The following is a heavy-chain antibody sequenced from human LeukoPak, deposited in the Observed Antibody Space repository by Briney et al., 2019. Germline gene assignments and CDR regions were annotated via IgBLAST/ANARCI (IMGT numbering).Heavy chain of an antibody. Sequence: ASVKVSCKASGYTFTSYAMNWVRQAPGQGLEWMGWINTNTGNPTYAQGFTGRFVFSLDTSVSTAYLQISSLKAEDTAVYYCASVYDSSGYTPSPFDYWGQGTLVTVSS. CDR1: GYTFTSYA. D-gene: IGHD3-22*01. CDR3: ASVYDSSGYTPSPFDY. V-gene: IGHV7-4-1*02. CDR2: INTNTGNP. J-gene: IGHJ4*02.